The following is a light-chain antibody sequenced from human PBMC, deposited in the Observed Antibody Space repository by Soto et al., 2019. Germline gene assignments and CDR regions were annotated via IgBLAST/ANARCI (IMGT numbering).Light chain of an antibody. CDR2: AAS. V-gene: IGKV3-15*01. Sequence: EVVMTQSPATLSVSPGDKVSLSCRANQTISNTLAWYQQKPGQAPRLLIYAASTRATGVSARFSGSGSGTEFTLTISSLQSEDFTMYYCQYYSNWPATFGGGTKVDI. CDR1: QTISNT. CDR3: QYYSNWPAT. J-gene: IGKJ4*02.